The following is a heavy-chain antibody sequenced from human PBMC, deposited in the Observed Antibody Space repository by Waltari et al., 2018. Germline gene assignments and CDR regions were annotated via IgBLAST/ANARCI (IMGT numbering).Heavy chain of an antibody. CDR3: ARERGRGLYLDT. J-gene: IGHJ4*02. Sequence: QLLLHGSGPRLGHPSGHLSLVCAVSGYSMRNNWWSWVRQSPGKGLEWIGQVRGSGRNNYNPSSASRVTISLDTSTYQFALKMTSATAADAALYYCARERGRGLYLDTWGQRILVTVSP. D-gene: IGHD2-15*01. CDR2: VRGSGRN. CDR1: GYSMRNNW. V-gene: IGHV4-4*02.